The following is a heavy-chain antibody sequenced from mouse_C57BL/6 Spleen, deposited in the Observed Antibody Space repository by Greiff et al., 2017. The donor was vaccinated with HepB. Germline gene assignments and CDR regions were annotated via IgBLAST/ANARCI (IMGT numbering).Heavy chain of an antibody. CDR2: IYPGDGDT. V-gene: IGHV1-82*01. J-gene: IGHJ3*01. D-gene: IGHD3-1*01. CDR3: ARSGGTWFVY. CDR1: GYAFSSSW. Sequence: QVQLQQSGPELVKPGASVKISCKASGYAFSSSWMNWVKQRPGKGLEWVGRIYPGDGDTNYNGKFKGKATLTADKSSSTAYMQLSSLTSEDSAVYFCARSGGTWFVYWGRGTLVTVSA.